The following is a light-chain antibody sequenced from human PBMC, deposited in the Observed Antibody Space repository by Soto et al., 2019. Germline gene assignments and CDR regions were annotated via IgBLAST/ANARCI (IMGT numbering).Light chain of an antibody. J-gene: IGLJ1*01. CDR2: DVS. V-gene: IGLV2-14*03. Sequence: QSALTQPASVSGSPGQSITISCTGTSGDIGRFNYVSWYQHHPGKAPKVMIYDVSNRPSGVSDRFSGSKSGNTASLTISGLQAEDEADYYCSSYTHTTSRYVFGAGTKLTVL. CDR3: SSYTHTTSRYV. CDR1: SGDIGRFNY.